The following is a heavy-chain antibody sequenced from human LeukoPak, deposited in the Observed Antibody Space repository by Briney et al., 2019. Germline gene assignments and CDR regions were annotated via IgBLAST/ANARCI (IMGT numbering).Heavy chain of an antibody. Sequence: PGGSLRLSCAASGFTFSSYSMNWVRQAPGKGLEWVSSISSSSSYIYYADSVKGRFTISRDNAKNSLYLQMNSLRAEDTAVYYCARGFRNRGSSLDIWGQGTMVTVSS. V-gene: IGHV3-21*01. J-gene: IGHJ3*02. D-gene: IGHD1-26*01. CDR3: ARGFRNRGSSLDI. CDR2: ISSSSSYI. CDR1: GFTFSSYS.